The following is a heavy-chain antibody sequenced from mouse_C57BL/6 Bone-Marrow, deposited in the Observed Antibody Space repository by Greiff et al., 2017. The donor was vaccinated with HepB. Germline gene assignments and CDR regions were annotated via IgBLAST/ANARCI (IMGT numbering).Heavy chain of an antibody. CDR3: ARYSSSNWYFDV. J-gene: IGHJ1*03. CDR1: GFTFTDYY. D-gene: IGHD1-1*01. CDR2: IRNKANGYTT. Sequence: DVQLVESGGGLVQPGGSLSLSCAASGFTFTDYYMSWVRQPPGKALEWLGFIRNKANGYTTEYSASVKGRFTISRDNSQSILYLQMNALRAEDSATYYCARYSSSNWYFDVWGTGTTVTVSS. V-gene: IGHV7-3*01.